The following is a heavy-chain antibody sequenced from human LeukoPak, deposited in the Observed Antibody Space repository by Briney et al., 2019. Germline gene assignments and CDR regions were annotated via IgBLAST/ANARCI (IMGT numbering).Heavy chain of an antibody. Sequence: ASVKVSCKASGYTFTSYDINWVRQATGQGLEWMGWRNPNSGNTGYAQKFQGRVTMTRNTSISTAYMELSSLRSEDTAVYYCARGGYSSGWDNWFDPWGQGTLVTVS. D-gene: IGHD6-19*01. CDR2: RNPNSGNT. V-gene: IGHV1-8*01. CDR1: GYTFTSYD. CDR3: ARGGYSSGWDNWFDP. J-gene: IGHJ5*02.